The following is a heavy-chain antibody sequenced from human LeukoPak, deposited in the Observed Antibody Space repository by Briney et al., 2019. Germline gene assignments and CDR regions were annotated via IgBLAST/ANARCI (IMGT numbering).Heavy chain of an antibody. CDR3: ARSPVGGGYYFRIIDY. CDR2: ASYSGGT. Sequence: SETLSLTCTVSGGSISSSSYYWGWIRQPPGKGLEWIGSASYSGGTYYNPSLKSRVTISVDTSKNQFSLKLSSVTAADTAVYYCARSPVGGGYYFRIIDYWGQGTLVTVSS. CDR1: GGSISSSSYY. V-gene: IGHV4-39*01. J-gene: IGHJ4*02. D-gene: IGHD2/OR15-2a*01.